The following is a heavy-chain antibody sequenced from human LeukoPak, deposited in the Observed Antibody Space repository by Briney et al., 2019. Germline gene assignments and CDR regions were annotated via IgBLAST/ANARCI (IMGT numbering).Heavy chain of an antibody. J-gene: IGHJ4*02. CDR3: ARVDSSSSGGDFDY. V-gene: IGHV3-48*04. D-gene: IGHD6-6*01. CDR1: GFSFSSYI. CDR2: ISSSSSTI. Sequence: PGGSLRLSCAASGFSFSSYIMNWVRQAPGKGLECVSHISSSSSTIYYADSVKGRFTISRDNAKNSLYLQMNSLRAEDTAVYYCARVDSSSSGGDFDYWGQGTLVTVSS.